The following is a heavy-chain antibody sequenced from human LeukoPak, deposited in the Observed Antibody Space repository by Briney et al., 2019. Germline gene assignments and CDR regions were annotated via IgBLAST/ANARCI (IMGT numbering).Heavy chain of an antibody. CDR2: INHSGST. Sequence: SETLSPTCAVYGGSFSGYYWSWIRQPPGKGLEWIGEINHSGSTNYNPSLKSRVTISVDTSKNQFSLKLSSVTAADAAVYYCARGHWNYDSSGYYHDYWGQGTLVTVSS. J-gene: IGHJ4*02. V-gene: IGHV4-34*01. D-gene: IGHD3-22*01. CDR1: GGSFSGYY. CDR3: ARGHWNYDSSGYYHDY.